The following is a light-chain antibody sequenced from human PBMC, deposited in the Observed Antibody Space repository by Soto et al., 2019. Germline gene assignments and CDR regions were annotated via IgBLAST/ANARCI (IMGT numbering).Light chain of an antibody. J-gene: IGKJ1*01. Sequence: EIVMTQSPATLSVSPGDRATLSCRASHSVRSDLAWYQQKPGQSPRLLIFDASTRATGIPDRFSGSGSGTDFTLTITRLEPEDFAVYYCQQYGSSPWTFGQGTKVDIK. CDR1: HSVRSD. V-gene: IGKV3-20*01. CDR2: DAS. CDR3: QQYGSSPWT.